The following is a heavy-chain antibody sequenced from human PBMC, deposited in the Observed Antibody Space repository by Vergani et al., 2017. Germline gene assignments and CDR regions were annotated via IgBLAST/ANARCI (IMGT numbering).Heavy chain of an antibody. CDR1: GFTFSSYS. D-gene: IGHD6-13*01. J-gene: IGHJ4*02. Sequence: EVQLVESGGGLVKPGGSLRLSCAASGFTFSSYSMNWVRQAPGKGLEWVSSISSSSSYIYYADAVKGRFTISRDNAKTSRYLQMNSLRAEDTAGYYCARDIGEQQLGGNYWGQGTLVTVSS. V-gene: IGHV3-21*01. CDR3: ARDIGEQQLGGNY. CDR2: ISSSSSYI.